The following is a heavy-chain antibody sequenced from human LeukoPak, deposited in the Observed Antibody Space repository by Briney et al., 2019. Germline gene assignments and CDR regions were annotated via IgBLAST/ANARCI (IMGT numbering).Heavy chain of an antibody. CDR1: GFTFSSYG. V-gene: IGHV3-23*01. J-gene: IGHJ4*02. D-gene: IGHD3-22*01. Sequence: GGTLRLSCAASGFTFSSYGMSWVRQAPGKGLEWVSVISGSGGSTYYAASVKGRFTISRDNSKNTLYLQMNSLRAEDTAVYYCAKDSRGYQDYFDYWGRGTLVTVSS. CDR2: ISGSGGST. CDR3: AKDSRGYQDYFDY.